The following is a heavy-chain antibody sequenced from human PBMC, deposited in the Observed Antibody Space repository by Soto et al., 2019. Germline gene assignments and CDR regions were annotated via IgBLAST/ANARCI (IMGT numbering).Heavy chain of an antibody. J-gene: IGHJ1*01. CDR2: MNPNSGNT. Sequence: QVQLVQSGAEVKKPGASVKVSCKASGYSFTSYDINWVRQATGQGLEWMGWMNPNSGNTGYAQKFQGRVTMTRNTSLKTPNMELNSLRSEDTAVYYCARVRMGSSSADFQHWGQGTLVPVSS. CDR1: GYSFTSYD. D-gene: IGHD6-6*01. V-gene: IGHV1-8*01. CDR3: ARVRMGSSSADFQH.